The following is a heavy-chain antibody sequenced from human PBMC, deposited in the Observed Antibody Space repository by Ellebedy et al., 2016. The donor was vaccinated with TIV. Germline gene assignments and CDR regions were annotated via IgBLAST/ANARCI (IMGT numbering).Heavy chain of an antibody. J-gene: IGHJ4*02. D-gene: IGHD2-2*01. CDR2: IVVGSGNT. CDR3: AADIGYCSSTSCRGGY. Sequence: SVKVSXXASGFTFTSSAVQWVRQARGQRLEWIGWIVVGSGNTNYAQKFQERVTITRDMSTSTAYMELSSLRSEDTAVYYCAADIGYCSSTSCRGGYWGQGTLVTVSS. CDR1: GFTFTSSA. V-gene: IGHV1-58*01.